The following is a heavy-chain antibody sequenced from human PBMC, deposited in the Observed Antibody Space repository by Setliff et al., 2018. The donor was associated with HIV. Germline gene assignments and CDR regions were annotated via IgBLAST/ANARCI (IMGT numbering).Heavy chain of an antibody. CDR1: GGSISSNSW. CDR2: IYHGGNT. CDR3: ARPALGIGGGSRFDI. Sequence: SETLSLTCDVSGGSISSNSWWTWVRQPPGKGLEWIGQIYHGGNTRYNPSLKSRLTMSIDKSKNQVSLELSSVTAADSAVYYCARPALGIGGGSRFDIWGQGTRVTVSS. D-gene: IGHD3-10*01. J-gene: IGHJ4*02. V-gene: IGHV4-4*02.